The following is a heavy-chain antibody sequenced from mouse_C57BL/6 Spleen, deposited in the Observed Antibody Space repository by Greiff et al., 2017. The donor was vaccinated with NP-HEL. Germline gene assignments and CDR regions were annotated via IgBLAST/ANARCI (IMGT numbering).Heavy chain of an antibody. CDR3: TGPGWFAY. V-gene: IGHV6-6*01. Sequence: VQLKESGGGLVQPGGSMKLSCAASGFTFTDAWMDWVRQSPEQGLEWVAEIRNNANNHASYYAVSVKGRFTISRDDSKSSIYLQMHSLGADDTGIYDCTGPGWFAYWGQGTLVTVSA. J-gene: IGHJ3*01. CDR2: IRNNANNHAS. CDR1: GFTFTDAW.